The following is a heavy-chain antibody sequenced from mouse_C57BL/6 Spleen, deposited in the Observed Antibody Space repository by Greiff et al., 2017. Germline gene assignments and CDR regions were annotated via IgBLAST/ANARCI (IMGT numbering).Heavy chain of an antibody. J-gene: IGHJ1*03. CDR1: GYTFTDYY. V-gene: IGHV1-84*01. Sequence: VQVVESGPELVKPGASVKISCKASGYTFTDYYINWVKQRPGQGLEWIGWIYPGSGNTKYNEKFKGKATLTVDTSSSTAYMQLSSLTSEDSAVYFCARGREGPKEDWYVDVWGTGTTVTVSS. CDR3: ARGREGPKEDWYVDV. CDR2: IYPGSGNT.